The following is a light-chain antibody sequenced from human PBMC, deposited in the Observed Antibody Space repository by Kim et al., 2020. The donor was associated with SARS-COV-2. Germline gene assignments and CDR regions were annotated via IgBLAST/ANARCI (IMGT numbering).Light chain of an antibody. CDR2: GKN. J-gene: IGLJ2*01. CDR1: SLSSYY. CDR3: NSRDSSGNHRVV. Sequence: LGQTVRITCQGDSLSSYYASWYPQKPGQAPVLVIYGKNNRPSGIPDRFSGSSSGNTASLTITGAQAEDEADYYCNSRDSSGNHRVVFGGGTQLTVL. V-gene: IGLV3-19*01.